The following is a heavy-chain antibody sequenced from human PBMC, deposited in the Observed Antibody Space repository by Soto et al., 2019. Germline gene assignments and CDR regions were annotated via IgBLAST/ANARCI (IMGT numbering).Heavy chain of an antibody. CDR1: GFTVSNNY. Sequence: EVQLVESGGGLIQPGGSLRLSCAVSGFTVSNNYMSWVRQAPGKGLEGVSVIYSGGYTAYGDSVKGRFTISRDNSKNTLNLQKSGRGAADRAVYYGATRGGGGGYWGQGTLVTVSS. CDR3: ATRGGGGGY. J-gene: IGHJ4*02. D-gene: IGHD3-10*01. CDR2: IYSGGYT. V-gene: IGHV3-53*01.